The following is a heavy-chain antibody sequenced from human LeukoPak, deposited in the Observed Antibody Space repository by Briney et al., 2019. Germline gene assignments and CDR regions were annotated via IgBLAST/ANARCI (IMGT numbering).Heavy chain of an antibody. CDR3: ATLGYYGSGTQLTNDY. J-gene: IGHJ4*02. CDR2: FDPEDGET. Sequence: GASVKVSCKVSGYTLTELSMHWVRQAPGKGVEGMGGFDPEDGETIYAQKFQGRVTMTEDTSTETAYMELSSLRSEDTAVYYCATLGYYGSGTQLTNDYWGQGTLVTVSS. V-gene: IGHV1-24*01. CDR1: GYTLTELS. D-gene: IGHD3-10*01.